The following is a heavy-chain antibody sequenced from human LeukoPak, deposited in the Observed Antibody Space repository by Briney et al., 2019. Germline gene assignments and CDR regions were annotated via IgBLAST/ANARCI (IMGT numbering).Heavy chain of an antibody. CDR3: ARQYGSSPIDY. J-gene: IGHJ4*02. CDR2: VYYSGST. CDR1: GGSISSSDYY. Sequence: PSETLSLTCTVSGGSISSSDYYWGWIRQPPGKGLERIGSVYYSGSTYYNPSLKSRVTISVDTSRTHFSLKLSSVTAADTAVYYCARQYGSSPIDYWGQGTLVTVSS. V-gene: IGHV4-39*01. D-gene: IGHD6-13*01.